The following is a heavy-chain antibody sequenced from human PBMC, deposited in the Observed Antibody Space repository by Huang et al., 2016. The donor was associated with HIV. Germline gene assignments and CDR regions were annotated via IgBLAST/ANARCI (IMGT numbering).Heavy chain of an antibody. V-gene: IGHV3-48*04. CDR1: GFTFGDFN. CDR3: ARESCSGGTCYLFDF. Sequence: EVQLVESGGGLVQPGTSLRLSCAASGFTFGDFNMNWVRQAPGKGLGWISYISIISNSKLYADSVKGRFTISRDNARNSLYLQLKSLRVEDTAVYYCARESCSGGTCYLFDFWGQGVLVTVSS. CDR2: ISIISNSK. J-gene: IGHJ4*02. D-gene: IGHD2-15*01.